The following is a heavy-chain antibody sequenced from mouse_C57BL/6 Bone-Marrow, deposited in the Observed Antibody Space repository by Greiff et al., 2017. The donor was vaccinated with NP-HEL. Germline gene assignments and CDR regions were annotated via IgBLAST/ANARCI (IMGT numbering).Heavy chain of an antibody. D-gene: IGHD2-5*01. J-gene: IGHJ1*03. Sequence: VQLQQSGAELARPGASVKLSCKASGYTFTSYGISWVKQRTGQGLEWIGEIYPRSGNTYYNEKFKGKATLTADKSSSTAYMELRSLTSEDSAVYFCARSGYSNYGYWYFDVWGTGTTVTVSS. CDR3: ARSGYSNYGYWYFDV. CDR2: IYPRSGNT. CDR1: GYTFTSYG. V-gene: IGHV1-81*01.